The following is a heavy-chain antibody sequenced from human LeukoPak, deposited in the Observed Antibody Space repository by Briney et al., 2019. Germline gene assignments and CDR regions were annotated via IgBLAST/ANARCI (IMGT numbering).Heavy chain of an antibody. CDR2: IYHSGST. CDR1: GGSISSGGYY. CDR3: ARRGHSGYDFGP. V-gene: IGHV4-31*03. D-gene: IGHD5-12*01. Sequence: SETLSLTCTVSGGSISSGGYYWSWIRQHPGKGLEWIGYIYHSGSTHYNPSLKSRVTISVDTSKNQFSLKLSSVTAADTAVYYCARRGHSGYDFGPWGQGTLVTVSS. J-gene: IGHJ5*02.